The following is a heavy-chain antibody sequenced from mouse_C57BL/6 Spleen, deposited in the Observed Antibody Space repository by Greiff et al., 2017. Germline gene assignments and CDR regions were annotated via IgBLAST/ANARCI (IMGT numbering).Heavy chain of an antibody. CDR3: ARKEYDYDGGYYFDY. V-gene: IGHV1-50*01. CDR1: GYTFTSYW. CDR2: IDPSDSYT. J-gene: IGHJ2*01. D-gene: IGHD2-4*01. Sequence: VQLQQPGAELVKPGASVKLSCKASGYTFTSYWMQWVKQRPGQGLEWIGEIDPSDSYTNYNQKFKGKATLTVDTSASTAYMQLSSLTSEDSAVYYCARKEYDYDGGYYFDYGGQGTTLTVSS.